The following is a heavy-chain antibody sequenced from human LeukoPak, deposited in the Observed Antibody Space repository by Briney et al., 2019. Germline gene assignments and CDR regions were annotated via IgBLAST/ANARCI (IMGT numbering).Heavy chain of an antibody. Sequence: GGSQRLSCVASGFTFSNHAMTWVRQAPGKGLEWVSAISADAVDTFYAPSVKGRFTISRDNSKNTLYLQMNSLRAEDTAVYYCARGSYYYDSSGPDYWGQGTLVTVSS. CDR3: ARGSYYYDSSGPDY. V-gene: IGHV3-23*01. CDR2: ISADAVDT. D-gene: IGHD3-22*01. CDR1: GFTFSNHA. J-gene: IGHJ4*02.